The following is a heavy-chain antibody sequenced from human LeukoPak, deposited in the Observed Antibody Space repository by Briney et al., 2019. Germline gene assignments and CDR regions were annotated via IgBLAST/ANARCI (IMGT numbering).Heavy chain of an antibody. V-gene: IGHV4-59*01. CDR3: ARGYRRYFDY. J-gene: IGHJ4*02. CDR1: GGSISSCY. CDR2: IYYTGTT. D-gene: IGHD2-2*02. Sequence: SETLSLTCTVSGGSISSCYWTWIRQPPGKGLEWIGYIYYTGTTDYNPSLKSRVTISVDTSKNQFSLKLSSVTAADTAVYYCARGYRRYFDYWGQGTLVTVSS.